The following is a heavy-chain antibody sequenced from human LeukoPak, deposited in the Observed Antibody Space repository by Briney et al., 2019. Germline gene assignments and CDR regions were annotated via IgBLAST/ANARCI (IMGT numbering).Heavy chain of an antibody. J-gene: IGHJ4*02. V-gene: IGHV3-30*02. CDR3: AGDTAMDNRFDY. Sequence: HPGGSLRLSCAASGFTFSSYGMHWVRQAPGKGLEGVAFIRYDGSNKYYADSVKGRFTISRDNSKNTLYLQMNSLRAEDTAVYYCAGDTAMDNRFDYWGQGTLVTVSS. CDR1: GFTFSSYG. D-gene: IGHD5-18*01. CDR2: IRYDGSNK.